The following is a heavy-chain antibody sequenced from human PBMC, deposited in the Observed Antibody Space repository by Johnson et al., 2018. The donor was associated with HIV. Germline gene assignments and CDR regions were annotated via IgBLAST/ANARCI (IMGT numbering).Heavy chain of an antibody. CDR3: TTVSGYYDSSGYYYPDAFDI. Sequence: VQLVESGGGVVQPGGSLRLSCAASGFTFSTNAMSWVRQAPGKGLEWVSGISDSGGRTDYAAPVKGRFTISRDDSKNTLYLQMNSLKTEDTAVYYCTTVSGYYDSSGYYYPDAFDIWGQGTMVTVSS. CDR2: ISDSGGRT. D-gene: IGHD3-22*01. V-gene: IGHV3-23*04. CDR1: GFTFSTNA. J-gene: IGHJ3*02.